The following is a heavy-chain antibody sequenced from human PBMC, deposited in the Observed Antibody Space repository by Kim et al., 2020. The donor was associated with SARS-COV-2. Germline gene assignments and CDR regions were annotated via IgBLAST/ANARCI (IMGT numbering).Heavy chain of an antibody. J-gene: IGHJ4*02. CDR2: INHSGST. CDR3: ASDLVATTLFDY. V-gene: IGHV4-34*01. CDR1: GGSFSGYY. D-gene: IGHD5-12*01. Sequence: SETLSLTCAVYGGSFSGYYWSWIRQPPGKGLEWIGEINHSGSTNYNPSLKSRVTISVDTSKNQFSLKLSSVTAADTAVYYCASDLVATTLFDYWGQGTLVTVSS.